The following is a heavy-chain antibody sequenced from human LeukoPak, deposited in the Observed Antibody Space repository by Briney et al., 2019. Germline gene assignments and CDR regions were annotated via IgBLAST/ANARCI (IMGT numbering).Heavy chain of an antibody. CDR1: GFTFSSYA. J-gene: IGHJ4*02. D-gene: IGHD5-18*01. CDR3: AMNTPLAY. Sequence: GGSLRLSCAASGFTFSSYAMSWVRQAPGKGLEWVAVISYDGSNKYYADSVKGRFTISRDNSKNTLYLQMNSLRAEDTALYYCAMNTPLAYWGQGTLVTVSS. V-gene: IGHV3-30*03. CDR2: ISYDGSNK.